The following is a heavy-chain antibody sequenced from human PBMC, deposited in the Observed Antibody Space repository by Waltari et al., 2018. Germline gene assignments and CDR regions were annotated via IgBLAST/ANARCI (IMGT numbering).Heavy chain of an antibody. J-gene: IGHJ6*03. CDR3: ARGRGSSWTYYYYMDV. CDR1: GGSISSYY. Sequence: QVQLQESGPGLVKPSETLSLTCTVSGGSISSYYWSWIRQPPGKGLEWIGYIYYSGSTNYNPSLKSRVTISVDTSKNQFSLKLSSVTAADTAVYYCARGRGSSWTYYYYMDVWGKGTTVTISS. D-gene: IGHD6-13*01. V-gene: IGHV4-59*01. CDR2: IYYSGST.